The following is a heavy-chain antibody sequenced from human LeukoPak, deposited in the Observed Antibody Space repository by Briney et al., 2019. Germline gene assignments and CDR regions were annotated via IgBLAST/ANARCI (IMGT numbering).Heavy chain of an antibody. CDR2: ISSSSSTI. D-gene: IGHD2-21*02. Sequence: GGSLRLSCAASGFTFSSYSMNWVRKAPGKGLEWVSYISSSSSTIYYADSVKGRFTISRDNAKNSLYLQTNSLRAEDTAVYYCARVYCGGDCYSSYYYYYMDVWGKGTTVTVSS. CDR3: ARVYCGGDCYSSYYYYYMDV. CDR1: GFTFSSYS. J-gene: IGHJ6*03. V-gene: IGHV3-48*01.